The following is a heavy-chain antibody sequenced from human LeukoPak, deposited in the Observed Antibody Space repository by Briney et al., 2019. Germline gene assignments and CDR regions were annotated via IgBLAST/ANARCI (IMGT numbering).Heavy chain of an antibody. D-gene: IGHD3-9*01. J-gene: IGHJ6*02. CDR2: ISAYNGNT. CDR1: GYTFTSYG. CDR3: ARERDYDILTGYWYYYYYYGMDV. Sequence: ASVKVSCKAPGYTFTSYGISWVRQAPGQGLEWMGWISAYNGNTNYAQKLQGRVTMTTDTSTSTAYMELRSLRSDDTAVYYCARERDYDILTGYWYYYYYYGMDVWGQGTTVTVSS. V-gene: IGHV1-18*01.